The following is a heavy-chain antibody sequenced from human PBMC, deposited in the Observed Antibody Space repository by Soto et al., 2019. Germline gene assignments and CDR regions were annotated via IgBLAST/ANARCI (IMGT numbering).Heavy chain of an antibody. Sequence: ASVKVSCKASGGTFSSYAISWVRQAPGQGLEWMGGIIPIFCTANYAQKFQGRVTITADESTSTAYMELSSLRSEDTAVYYCARDGGRAWYGDYHDAFDIWGQGTMVTVSS. CDR2: IIPIFCTA. J-gene: IGHJ3*02. D-gene: IGHD3-10*01. CDR3: ARDGGRAWYGDYHDAFDI. V-gene: IGHV1-69*13. CDR1: GGTFSSYA.